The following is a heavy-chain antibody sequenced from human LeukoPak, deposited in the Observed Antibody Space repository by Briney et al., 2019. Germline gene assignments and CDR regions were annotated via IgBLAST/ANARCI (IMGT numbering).Heavy chain of an antibody. J-gene: IGHJ5*02. Sequence: GGSLRLSCAASGFTFSSYSMNWVRQAPGKGLEWVSSISSSSSSIYYADSVKGRFTISRDNAKNSLYLQMNSLRAEDTAVYYCARDENIVVVPAAKWRFDPWGQGTLVTVSS. CDR3: ARDENIVVVPAAKWRFDP. CDR2: ISSSSSSI. CDR1: GFTFSSYS. V-gene: IGHV3-21*01. D-gene: IGHD2-2*01.